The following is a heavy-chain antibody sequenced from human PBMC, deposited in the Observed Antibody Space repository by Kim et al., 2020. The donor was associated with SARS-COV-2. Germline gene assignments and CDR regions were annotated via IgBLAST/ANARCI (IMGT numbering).Heavy chain of an antibody. CDR2: INHSGST. CDR1: GGSFSGYY. J-gene: IGHJ4*02. V-gene: IGHV4-34*01. CDR3: ARGQVWGIVVVPAAMRGLNYFDY. D-gene: IGHD2-2*01. Sequence: SETLSLTCAVYGGSFSGYYWSWIRQPPGKGLEWIGEINHSGSTNYNPSLKSRVTISVDTSKNQFSLKLSSVTAADTAVYYCARGQVWGIVVVPAAMRGLNYFDYWGQGTLVTVSS.